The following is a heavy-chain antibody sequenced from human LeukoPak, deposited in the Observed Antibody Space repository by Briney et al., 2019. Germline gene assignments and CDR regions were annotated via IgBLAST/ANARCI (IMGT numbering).Heavy chain of an antibody. D-gene: IGHD1-14*01. V-gene: IGHV3-53*01. CDR3: ARVSVPLYDAFDI. CDR2: IYSGGST. J-gene: IGHJ3*02. CDR1: GFTVSSNY. Sequence: PGGSLRLSCAASGFTVSSNYMSWVRQAPGKGLEWVSVIYSGGSTYYADSVKGRFTISRDNSKNTLYLQMNSLRAEDTAVYYCARVSVPLYDAFDIWGQGTTVTVPS.